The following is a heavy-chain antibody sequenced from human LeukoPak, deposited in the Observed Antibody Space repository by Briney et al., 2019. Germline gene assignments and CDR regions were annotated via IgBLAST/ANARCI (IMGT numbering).Heavy chain of an antibody. D-gene: IGHD4-17*01. CDR1: GFTFSRYA. V-gene: IGHV3-23*01. Sequence: GGSLTLSRAPSGFTFSRYAMNWVRPAPGKELEWVSAISGSGSATYYADSVKGRFTISRDNSKNPLYLQMNSLRAEDTAVYYCAKDQYGEAFDIWGPGTMVTVSS. CDR3: AKDQYGEAFDI. CDR2: ISGSGSAT. J-gene: IGHJ3*02.